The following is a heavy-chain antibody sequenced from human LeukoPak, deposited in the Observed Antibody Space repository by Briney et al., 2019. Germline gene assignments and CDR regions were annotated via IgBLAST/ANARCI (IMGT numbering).Heavy chain of an antibody. CDR1: GYTFTGYY. J-gene: IGHJ6*03. Sequence: GVSVKVSCKASGYTFTGYYMHWVRQAPGQGLEWMGWINPNSGGTNYAQKFQGRVTMTRDTSISTAYMELSRPRSDDTAVYYCARLGYYYYYMDVWGKGTTVTVSS. CDR2: INPNSGGT. V-gene: IGHV1-2*02. CDR3: ARLGYYYYYMDV.